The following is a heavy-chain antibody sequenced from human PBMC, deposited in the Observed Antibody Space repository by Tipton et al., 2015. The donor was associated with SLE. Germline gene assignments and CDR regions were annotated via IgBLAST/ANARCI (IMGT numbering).Heavy chain of an antibody. CDR1: GGSFCGYY. Sequence: TLSLTCAVYGGSFCGYYWCWIRQPPGNGLELIGEINHSGSTNYNPSLKSRVTISVDTSKNQFSLKLSSVTAADTAVYYCASLITIFGVVWDYWGQGTLVTVSS. CDR2: INHSGST. V-gene: IGHV4-34*01. CDR3: ASLITIFGVVWDY. J-gene: IGHJ4*02. D-gene: IGHD3-3*01.